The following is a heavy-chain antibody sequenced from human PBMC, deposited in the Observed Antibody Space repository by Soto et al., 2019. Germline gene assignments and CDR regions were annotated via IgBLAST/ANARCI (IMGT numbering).Heavy chain of an antibody. CDR1: GFTFSSYV. Sequence: EVQLLESGGGLVQPGGSLRLSCAASGFTFSSYVMSWVRQAPGKGLEWVSAISGSGGSTYYADSVKGRFTISRDNSKTTLGLQINRLGAEDPAVYYCAKGDDSSGYHLLGYYYGMDVWGQGTTVTVSS. V-gene: IGHV3-23*01. CDR2: ISGSGGST. CDR3: AKGDDSSGYHLLGYYYGMDV. J-gene: IGHJ6*02. D-gene: IGHD3-22*01.